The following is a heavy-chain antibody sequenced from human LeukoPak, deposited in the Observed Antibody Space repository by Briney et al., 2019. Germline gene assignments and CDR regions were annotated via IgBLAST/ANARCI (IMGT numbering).Heavy chain of an antibody. J-gene: IGHJ4*02. CDR2: ISSSSSYI. CDR3: ARQIAAARFDY. CDR1: GFTFSSYD. V-gene: IGHV3-21*01. D-gene: IGHD6-13*01. Sequence: GGSLRLSCAASGFTFSSYDMSWVRQAPGKGLEWVSSISSSSSYIYYADSVKGRFTISRDNAKNSLYLQMNSLRAEDTAVYYCARQIAAARFDYWGQGTLVTVSS.